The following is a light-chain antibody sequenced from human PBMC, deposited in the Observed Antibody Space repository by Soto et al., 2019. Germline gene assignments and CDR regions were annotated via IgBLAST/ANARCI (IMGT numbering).Light chain of an antibody. CDR2: ENN. CDR3: GTWDSSLSAYV. J-gene: IGLJ1*01. V-gene: IGLV1-51*02. Sequence: QSVLTQPPSVSAAPGQKVTISCSGSSSNIGNHYVSWYQHLPRTAPKLLIYENNKRPSGIPDRFSGSKSGTSVTLGITGRQTGDEADYYCGTWDSSLSAYVFGTGTKLTVL. CDR1: SSNIGNHY.